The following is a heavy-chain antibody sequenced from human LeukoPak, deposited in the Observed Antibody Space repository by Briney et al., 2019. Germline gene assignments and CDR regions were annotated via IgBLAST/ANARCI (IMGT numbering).Heavy chain of an antibody. D-gene: IGHD5-18*01. V-gene: IGHV5-51*01. CDR2: IYPGDSDT. J-gene: IGHJ3*02. CDR3: ASKLFYGYGSPDAFDI. Sequence: GESLKISCKGSGYSFTSYWIGWVRQMPGKGLEWMGIIYPGDSDTRYSPSFQGQVTISADKSISTAYLQWSSLKASDTAMYYCASKLFYGYGSPDAFDIWGQGTMVTVSS. CDR1: GYSFTSYW.